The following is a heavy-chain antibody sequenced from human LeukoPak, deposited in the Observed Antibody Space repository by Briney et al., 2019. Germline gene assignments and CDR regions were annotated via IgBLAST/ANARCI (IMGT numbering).Heavy chain of an antibody. J-gene: IGHJ4*02. D-gene: IGHD2-21*01. CDR3: AKGRGPGGIARHYIDY. Sequence: PGGSLRLSCAASRFTFRDYAMNWVCQAPGKGLEWVSSISGSSGNTYYTDSVKGRFTISRDNSKSTLYLQMNSLRAEDTAVYYCAKGRGPGGIARHYIDYWGQGTLVIVSS. V-gene: IGHV3-23*01. CDR1: RFTFRDYA. CDR2: ISGSSGNT.